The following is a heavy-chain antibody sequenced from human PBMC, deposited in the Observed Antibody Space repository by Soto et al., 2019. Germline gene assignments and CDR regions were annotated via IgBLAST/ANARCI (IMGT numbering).Heavy chain of an antibody. CDR2: ISAYNGNT. CDR1: GYTFTSYG. V-gene: IGHV1-18*01. J-gene: IGHJ6*02. D-gene: IGHD5-18*01. CDR3: ARDPLRSLDTAMVTWSSVGVDYYYGMDV. Sequence: QVQLVQSGAEVKKPGASVKVSCKASGYTFTSYGISWVRQAPGQGLEWMGWISAYNGNTNYAQKLQGRVTMTTDTSTRTAYLDLRSLICDDTAVYYCARDPLRSLDTAMVTWSSVGVDYYYGMDVCGQGTTVTVSS.